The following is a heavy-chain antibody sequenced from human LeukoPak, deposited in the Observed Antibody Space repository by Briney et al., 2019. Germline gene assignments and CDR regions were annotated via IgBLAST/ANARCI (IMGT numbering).Heavy chain of an antibody. CDR3: ARGIAATIQH. J-gene: IGHJ1*01. CDR2: INSDGSST. D-gene: IGHD6-13*01. V-gene: IGHV3-74*01. CDR1: GFTFSSYW. Sequence: GGSLRLSCAASGFTFSSYWMHWVRQAPGKGLVWVSRINSDGSSTTYADSVKGRFTISRDNAKNTLYLQMNSLRGEDTAVYHCARGIAATIQHWGQGTLVTVSS.